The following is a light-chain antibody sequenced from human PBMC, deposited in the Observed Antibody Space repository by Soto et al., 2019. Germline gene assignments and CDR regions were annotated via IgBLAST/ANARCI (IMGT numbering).Light chain of an antibody. CDR1: QSIGSY. Sequence: DIQVTQSPSSLSASVGDRVTITCRASQSIGSYLNWYRQKPGKAPKLLIYAASSLQSGVPSRFSGSGSGADFTLTISSLQPEDFATYYCLQDYNYPRTFGQGTKVDIK. J-gene: IGKJ1*01. CDR2: AAS. CDR3: LQDYNYPRT. V-gene: IGKV1-39*01.